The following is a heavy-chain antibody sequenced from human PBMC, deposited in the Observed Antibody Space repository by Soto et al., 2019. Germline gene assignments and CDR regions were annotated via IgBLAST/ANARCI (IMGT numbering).Heavy chain of an antibody. D-gene: IGHD3-10*01. J-gene: IGHJ4*02. CDR1: GFTFSSYW. V-gene: IGHV3-7*01. Sequence: GGSLRLSCAASGFTFSSYWMSWVRQAPGKGLEWVANIKQDGSEKYYVDSVKGRFTISRDSAKNSLYLQMNSLRAEDTAVYYCARGFTSLYYYGSGSPYYFDYWGQGTLVTVSS. CDR3: ARGFTSLYYYGSGSPYYFDY. CDR2: IKQDGSEK.